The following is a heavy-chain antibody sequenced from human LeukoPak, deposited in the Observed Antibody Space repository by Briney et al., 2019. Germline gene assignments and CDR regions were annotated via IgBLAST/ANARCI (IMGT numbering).Heavy chain of an antibody. CDR3: ARDLALMYYDSSGYLPG. CDR2: IKQDGSEK. CDR1: GFTFSSYW. J-gene: IGHJ4*02. Sequence: GGSLRLSCAASGFTFSSYWMSWVRQAPGKGLEWVANIKQDGSEKYYVDSVKGRFTISRDNAKNSLYLQMNSLRAEDTAVYYCARDLALMYYDSSGYLPGWVQGTLVTVSS. D-gene: IGHD3-22*01. V-gene: IGHV3-7*01.